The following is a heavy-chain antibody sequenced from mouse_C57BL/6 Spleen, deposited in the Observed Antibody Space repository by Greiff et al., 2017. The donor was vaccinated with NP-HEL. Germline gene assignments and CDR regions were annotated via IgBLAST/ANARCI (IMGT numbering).Heavy chain of an antibody. CDR1: GFNIKDDY. V-gene: IGHV14-4*01. Sequence: LVESGAELVRPGASVKLSCTASGFNIKDDYMPWVKQRPEQGLEWIGWIDPENGDTEYASKFQGKATITADTSSNTAYLQLSSLTSEDTSVDYCTTLITTVVASFDYWGQGTTLTVSS. J-gene: IGHJ2*01. CDR3: TTLITTVVASFDY. CDR2: IDPENGDT. D-gene: IGHD1-1*01.